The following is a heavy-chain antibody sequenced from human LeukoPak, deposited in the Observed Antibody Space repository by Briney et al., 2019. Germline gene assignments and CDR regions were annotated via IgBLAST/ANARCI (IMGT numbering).Heavy chain of an antibody. J-gene: IGHJ3*02. CDR1: GGAFSGYY. Sequence: SETLSLTCAVYGGAFSGYYWSWIRQPPGKGLEWIGEINHSGSTNYNPSLKSRVTISVDTSKNQFSLKLSSVTAADTAVYYCARRSVVVVAATRKAFDIWGQGTMVTVSS. CDR3: ARRSVVVVAATRKAFDI. D-gene: IGHD2-15*01. CDR2: INHSGST. V-gene: IGHV4-34*01.